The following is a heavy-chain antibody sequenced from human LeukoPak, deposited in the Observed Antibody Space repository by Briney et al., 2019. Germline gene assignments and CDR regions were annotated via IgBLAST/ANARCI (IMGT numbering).Heavy chain of an antibody. CDR1: GYSFTSYW. Sequence: GESLKISCKGSGYSFTSYWIGWVRQMPGKGLDWMGVIYPGDYDTRYSPSFQGQVTISADKSISTAYLQWSSLKASDTAMYYCARQFYGSTSPNWFDPWGQGTLVTVSS. CDR2: IYPGDYDT. J-gene: IGHJ5*02. CDR3: ARQFYGSTSPNWFDP. V-gene: IGHV5-51*01. D-gene: IGHD2-2*01.